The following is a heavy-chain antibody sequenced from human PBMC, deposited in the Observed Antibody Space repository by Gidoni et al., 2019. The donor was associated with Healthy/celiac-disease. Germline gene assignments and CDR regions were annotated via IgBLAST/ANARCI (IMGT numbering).Heavy chain of an antibody. CDR1: GYTFSGYY. Sequence: QVQLVQSGAEVKKPGASVKVSCKASGYTFSGYYMHWVRQAPGQGLEWMGWINPNSGGSNSAQKFQGRVTMTSDRSISTAYMELRRLTSDDTAVYYCARESEDHYGSGTYAFDIWGQGTMVTLSS. J-gene: IGHJ3*02. D-gene: IGHD3-10*01. CDR3: ARESEDHYGSGTYAFDI. V-gene: IGHV1-2*02. CDR2: INPNSGGS.